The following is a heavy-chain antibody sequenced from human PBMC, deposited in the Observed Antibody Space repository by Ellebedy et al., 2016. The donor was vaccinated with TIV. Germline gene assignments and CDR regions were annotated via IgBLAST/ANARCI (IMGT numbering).Heavy chain of an antibody. CDR2: IYSGGST. CDR1: GFTVSSNY. J-gene: IGHJ4*02. CDR3: ARVFDSSGYTTGY. V-gene: IGHV3-66*01. Sequence: GGSLRLSXAASGFTVSSNYMSWVRQAPGKGLEWVSVIYSGGSTYYADSVKGRFTISRDNSKNTLYLQMNSLRAEDTAVYYCARVFDSSGYTTGYWGQGTLVTVSS. D-gene: IGHD3-22*01.